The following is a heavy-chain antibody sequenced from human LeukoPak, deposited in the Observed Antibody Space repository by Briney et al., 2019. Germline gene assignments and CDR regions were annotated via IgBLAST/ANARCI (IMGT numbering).Heavy chain of an antibody. CDR2: TYYKSKWYN. CDR1: GDSVSNKNAA. V-gene: IGHV6-1*01. J-gene: IGHJ5*02. Sequence: SQTLSLTCAICGDSVSNKNAAWIWIRQSPSRALEWLGKTYYKSKWYNDYATSVKSRITINPDTSKNQISLQLNSVTPEDTAIYYCARVEVGTTGWFDPWGQGTLVTVSS. CDR3: ARVEVGTTGWFDP. D-gene: IGHD1-26*01.